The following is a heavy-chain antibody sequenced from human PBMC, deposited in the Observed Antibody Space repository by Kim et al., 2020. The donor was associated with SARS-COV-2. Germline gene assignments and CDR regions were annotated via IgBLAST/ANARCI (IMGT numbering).Heavy chain of an antibody. CDR2: ISNISRTI. CDR3: ATLYSTSLGDY. Sequence: GGSLSLSCAASGFTFSSFSMNWVRQAPGKGLEWVSYISNISRTINYADSVKGRFTISRDNAKNSLYLQMHSLRDEDTAVYYCATLYSTSLGDYWGQGTLVTVSS. CDR1: GFTFSSFS. D-gene: IGHD6-6*01. V-gene: IGHV3-48*02. J-gene: IGHJ4*02.